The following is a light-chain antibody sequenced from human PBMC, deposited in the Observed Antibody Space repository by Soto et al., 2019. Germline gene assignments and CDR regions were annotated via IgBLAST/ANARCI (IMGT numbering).Light chain of an antibody. CDR3: NSFRVNRLYV. Sequence: QSVLTQPPSASGSPGQSVAISCTRTSSDVGGYNAVSWYQHHPGKAPKLIIYEVTHRPAGVSGRFSASKSGNTASLTITGLQAEDEADYYCNSFRVNRLYVFGTGTKLTVL. CDR2: EVT. CDR1: SSDVGGYNA. J-gene: IGLJ1*01. V-gene: IGLV2-8*01.